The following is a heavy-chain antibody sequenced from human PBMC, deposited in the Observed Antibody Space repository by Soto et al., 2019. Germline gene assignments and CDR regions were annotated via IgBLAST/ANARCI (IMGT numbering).Heavy chain of an antibody. J-gene: IGHJ6*02. CDR3: AKDSHDFWSGPQPIYYYYYGMDV. Sequence: GGSLRLSCAASGFTFSSYCMHWVRQAPGKGLEWVAVLSYDGSNKYYADSVKGRFTISRDNSKNTLYLQMNSLRAEDTAVYYCAKDSHDFWSGPQPIYYYYYGMDVWGQGTTVTVSS. CDR2: LSYDGSNK. D-gene: IGHD3-3*01. V-gene: IGHV3-30*18. CDR1: GFTFSSYC.